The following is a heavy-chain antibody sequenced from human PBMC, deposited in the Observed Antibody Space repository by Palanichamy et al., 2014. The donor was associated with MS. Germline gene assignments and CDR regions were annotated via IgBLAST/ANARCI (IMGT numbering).Heavy chain of an antibody. CDR1: GYAFTGYY. CDR2: INPNSGGT. CDR3: ARVNVWLPDY. J-gene: IGHJ4*02. V-gene: IGHV1-2*02. D-gene: IGHD5-12*01. Sequence: QVHPVQSGAEVKKPGASVKVSCKASGYAFTGYYLHWVRQAPGQGPEWVGWINPNSGGTNYAQKFQGRVTMTRDTSISTAYMELSRLRSDDTAVYYCARVNVWLPDYRGQGTLVTVSS.